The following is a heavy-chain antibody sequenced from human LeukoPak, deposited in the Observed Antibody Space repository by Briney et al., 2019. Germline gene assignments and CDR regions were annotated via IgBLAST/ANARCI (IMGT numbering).Heavy chain of an antibody. Sequence: SETLSLTCTVSGGSISSYYWSWIRQPPGKGLEWVGYIYYSGSTNYNPSLKSRVTISVDTSKNQFSLKLSSVTAADTAVYYCARGVSSSWYGAFDTWGQGTMVTVSS. CDR1: GGSISSYY. V-gene: IGHV4-59*01. CDR2: IYYSGST. J-gene: IGHJ3*02. CDR3: ARGVSSSWYGAFDT. D-gene: IGHD6-13*01.